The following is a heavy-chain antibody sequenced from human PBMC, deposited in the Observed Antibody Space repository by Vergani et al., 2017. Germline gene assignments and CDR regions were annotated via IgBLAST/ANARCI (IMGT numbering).Heavy chain of an antibody. D-gene: IGHD1-20*01. Sequence: QVQLVESGGGVVQPGRSLRLSCAASGFTFSSYAMHWVRQAPGKGLEWVAVISYDGSNKYYADSGKGRFTISRDNSKNTLYLQMNSLRAEDTAVYYCARDDNWNAHYYYYYYMDVWGKGTTVTVSS. CDR3: ARDDNWNAHYYYYYYMDV. V-gene: IGHV3-30-3*01. J-gene: IGHJ6*03. CDR2: ISYDGSNK. CDR1: GFTFSSYA.